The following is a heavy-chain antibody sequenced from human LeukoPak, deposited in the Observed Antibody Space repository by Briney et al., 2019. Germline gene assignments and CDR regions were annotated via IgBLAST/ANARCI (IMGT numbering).Heavy chain of an antibody. CDR3: ARDRVGATDYFDY. Sequence: GGSLRLSCAASGFTFSNYWMHWVRHAPGKGLVWVSRINGDGSITNNADSVKGRFTISRDNAKNTQYLQMNSLRAEDTAVYYCARDRVGATDYFDYWGQGTLVTVSS. V-gene: IGHV3-74*01. CDR2: INGDGSIT. CDR1: GFTFSNYW. D-gene: IGHD1-26*01. J-gene: IGHJ4*02.